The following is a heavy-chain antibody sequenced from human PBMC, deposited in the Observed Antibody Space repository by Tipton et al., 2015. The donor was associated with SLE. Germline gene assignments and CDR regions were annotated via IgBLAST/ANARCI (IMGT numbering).Heavy chain of an antibody. J-gene: IGHJ4*02. V-gene: IGHV3-30*02. Sequence: SLRLSCAASGYTFMNSGMHLVRQAPGKGLEWVAFIHYSETRKNYADSVKGRFTVSRDISKNIVYLDMQSLRPDDTAVYYCAKDPGVVMITLGRVDHWGQGTLVTVAS. CDR1: GYTFMNSG. CDR2: IHYSETRK. D-gene: IGHD3-16*01. CDR3: AKDPGVVMITLGRVDH.